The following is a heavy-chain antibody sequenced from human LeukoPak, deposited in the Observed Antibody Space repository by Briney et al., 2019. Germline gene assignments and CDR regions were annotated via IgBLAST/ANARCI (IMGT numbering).Heavy chain of an antibody. J-gene: IGHJ4*02. Sequence: GGSLRLSCAASGFTFSSYGMHWVRQAPGKGLEWVAFIRYDGSNKYYADSVKGRFTISRDNSKNTLYLQMNSLRAEDTAVYYCAKDLYGDTAIDYWGQGTLVTVSS. V-gene: IGHV3-30*02. CDR3: AKDLYGDTAIDY. CDR2: IRYDGSNK. CDR1: GFTFSSYG. D-gene: IGHD4-17*01.